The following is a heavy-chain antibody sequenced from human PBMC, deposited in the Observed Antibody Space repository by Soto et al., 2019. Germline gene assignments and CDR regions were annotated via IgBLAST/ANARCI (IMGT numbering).Heavy chain of an antibody. D-gene: IGHD7-27*01. CDR2: MNPNNGNT. V-gene: IGHV1-8*01. J-gene: IGHJ4*02. Sequence: QVQLVQSGAEVKKPGASVKVSCKAAAYTFTSYDINWVRQATGQDFEWMGWMNPNNGNTAYAQKFQGRVTMTRDTSKSTALMELSSLTSEGTAVYYCARGPRNWGVDYWGQGTLVTVSS. CDR1: AYTFTSYD. CDR3: ARGPRNWGVDY.